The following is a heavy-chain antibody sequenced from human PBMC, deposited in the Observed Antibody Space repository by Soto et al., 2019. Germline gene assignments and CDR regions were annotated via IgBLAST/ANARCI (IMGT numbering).Heavy chain of an antibody. V-gene: IGHV4-34*01. J-gene: IGHJ6*02. Sequence: SVTRSHTCAVDDGSFSGYYWSWIRQTPGKGLEWIGEINHSGSTNYNPSLKSRVTISVDTSKNQFSLKLSSVTAADTAVYYCARVRRDFWSGYGMDVWGQGTTVTVAS. CDR2: INHSGST. D-gene: IGHD3-3*01. CDR1: DGSFSGYY. CDR3: ARVRRDFWSGYGMDV.